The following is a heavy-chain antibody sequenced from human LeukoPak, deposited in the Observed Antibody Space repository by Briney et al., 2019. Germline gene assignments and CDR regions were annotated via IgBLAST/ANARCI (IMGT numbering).Heavy chain of an antibody. D-gene: IGHD3-10*01. CDR3: ARDFPEGNGAITMLRGVRLHRRTYFDY. CDR2: IYFIGIT. Sequence: SETLSLTCTVSGDSINSSIYYWGWIRQPPRKGLEWIGSIYFIGITYYNPSLKSRVTISLDTSKNQFSLKLTSVTAADTAVYYCARDFPEGNGAITMLRGVRLHRRTYFDYWGQGTLVTVSS. V-gene: IGHV4-39*07. CDR1: GDSINSSIYY. J-gene: IGHJ4*02.